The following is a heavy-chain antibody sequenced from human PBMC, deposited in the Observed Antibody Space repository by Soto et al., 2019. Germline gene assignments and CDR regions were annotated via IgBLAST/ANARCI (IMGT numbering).Heavy chain of an antibody. CDR3: ARDSFYCGGRYCYHYSFYMDV. J-gene: IGHJ6*03. V-gene: IGHV1-3*01. D-gene: IGHD2-21*01. Sequence: QVHLVQAGAEVRKPGASVQVSCKASGYNFSSHDIHWVRQAPGQGLEWMGWINAGNGNTRYSQKFQDRITITRDASDSTAYMELSRLRSEDTAIYYCARDSFYCGGRYCYHYSFYMDVWGKGTTVTVSS. CDR2: INAGNGNT. CDR1: GYNFSSHD.